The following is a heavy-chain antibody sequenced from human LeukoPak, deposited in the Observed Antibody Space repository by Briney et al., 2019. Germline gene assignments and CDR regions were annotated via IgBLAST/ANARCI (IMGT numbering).Heavy chain of an antibody. CDR2: INPNSGGT. CDR1: GYTFTGYY. V-gene: IGHV1-2*02. CDR3: ARAYYDFWSGYPLSLSDY. D-gene: IGHD3-3*01. Sequence: ASVKVSCKASGYTFTGYYMHWVRQAPGQGLEWMGWINPNSGGTNYAQKFQGRVTMTRDTSISTAYMELSRLRSDDTAVYYCARAYYDFWSGYPLSLSDYWGQGTLVTVSS. J-gene: IGHJ4*02.